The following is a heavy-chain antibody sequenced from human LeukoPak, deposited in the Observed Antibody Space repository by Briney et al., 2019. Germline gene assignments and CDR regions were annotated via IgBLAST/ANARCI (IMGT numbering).Heavy chain of an antibody. D-gene: IGHD3-10*01. CDR2: IYYSGST. CDR3: ARDQWFGDFGYFDY. J-gene: IGHJ4*02. CDR1: GGSISSYY. Sequence: SSETLSLTCTVSGGSISSYYWSWIRQPPGKGLEWIGYIYYSGSTNYNPSLKSRVTISVDTSKNQFSLKLSPVTAADTAVYYCARDQWFGDFGYFDYWGQGTLVTVSS. V-gene: IGHV4-59*12.